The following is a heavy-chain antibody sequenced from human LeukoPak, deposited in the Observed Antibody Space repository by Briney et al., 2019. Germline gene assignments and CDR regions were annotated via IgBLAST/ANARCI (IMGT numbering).Heavy chain of an antibody. CDR2: INPNSGGT. J-gene: IGHJ4*02. Sequence: ASVKVSCKASGYTFTGCYMHWVRQAPGQGLEWMGRINPNSGGTDYAQKFQGRVTMTRDTSISTAYMELSRLRSDDTAVYYCARSFFTSAIDYWGQGTLVTVSS. D-gene: IGHD3-16*01. CDR1: GYTFTGCY. V-gene: IGHV1-2*06. CDR3: ARSFFTSAIDY.